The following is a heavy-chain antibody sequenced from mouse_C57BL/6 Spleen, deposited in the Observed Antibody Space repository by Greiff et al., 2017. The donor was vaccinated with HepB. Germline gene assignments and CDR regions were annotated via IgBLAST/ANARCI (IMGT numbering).Heavy chain of an antibody. CDR3: ARDGSSYDYYAMDY. Sequence: EVKLQESGGGLVKPGGSLKLSCAASGFTFSSYAMSWVRQTPEKRLEWVATISDGGSYTYYPDNVKGRFTISRDNAKNNLYLQMSHLKSEDTAMYYCARDGSSYDYYAMDYWGQGTSVTVSS. J-gene: IGHJ4*01. D-gene: IGHD1-1*01. V-gene: IGHV5-4*03. CDR1: GFTFSSYA. CDR2: ISDGGSYT.